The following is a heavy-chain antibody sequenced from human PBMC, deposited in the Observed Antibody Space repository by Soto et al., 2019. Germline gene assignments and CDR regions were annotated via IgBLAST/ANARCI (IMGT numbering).Heavy chain of an antibody. J-gene: IGHJ4*02. Sequence: QVQLVESGGGVVQPGRSLRLSCAASGFTFSSYGMHWVRQAPGKGLEWGAVISYDGSNKYYADSVKGRFTISRDNSKNTLSLQMNSLRSKDAAVYYCAPWFGAFDYWGQGTLAPVSS. CDR2: ISYDGSNK. CDR1: GFTFSSYG. CDR3: APWFGAFDY. D-gene: IGHD3-10*01. V-gene: IGHV3-30*03.